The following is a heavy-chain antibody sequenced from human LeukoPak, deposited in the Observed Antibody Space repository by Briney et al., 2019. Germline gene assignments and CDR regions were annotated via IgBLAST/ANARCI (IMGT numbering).Heavy chain of an antibody. CDR3: VRGTYYYDSSGYFGSH. J-gene: IGHJ4*02. Sequence: PGGSLRLSCAASGFTFSSYAMHWVRQAPGKGLEWVAVISYDGSNKYYADSVKGRFTISRDNSKNTLYLQMNSLRAEDTAVYYCVRGTYYYDSSGYFGSHWGQGTLVTVSS. V-gene: IGHV3-30*04. CDR2: ISYDGSNK. D-gene: IGHD3-22*01. CDR1: GFTFSSYA.